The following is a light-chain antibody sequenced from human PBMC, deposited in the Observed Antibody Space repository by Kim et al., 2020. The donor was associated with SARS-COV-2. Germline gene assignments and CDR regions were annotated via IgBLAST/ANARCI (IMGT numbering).Light chain of an antibody. Sequence: VLTQSPLSLPVTLGQPASISCRSSQSLVHSDGNTYLNWFKQRPGQSPRRLIYKISNRDSGVPDRFSGSGSGTDFTLKISRVEAEDVGVYYCMQGTYWPNTFGRETKLEI. J-gene: IGKJ2*01. V-gene: IGKV2-30*02. CDR3: MQGTYWPNT. CDR1: QSLVHSDGNTY. CDR2: KIS.